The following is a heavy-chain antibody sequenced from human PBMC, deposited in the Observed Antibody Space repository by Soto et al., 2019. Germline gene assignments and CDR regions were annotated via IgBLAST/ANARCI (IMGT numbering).Heavy chain of an antibody. J-gene: IGHJ4*02. CDR2: IWSDGNNR. Sequence: GGSLRLSCAASGFMFSNHGMHWVRQAPGKGLEWVAVIWSDGNNRYYADSVMGRFTISRDNSKNTVYLQMNSLRAEDTAVYYCAKNPFRDYASYFFDYWGQGTLVTVSS. V-gene: IGHV3-33*06. CDR3: AKNPFRDYASYFFDY. CDR1: GFMFSNHG. D-gene: IGHD2-2*01.